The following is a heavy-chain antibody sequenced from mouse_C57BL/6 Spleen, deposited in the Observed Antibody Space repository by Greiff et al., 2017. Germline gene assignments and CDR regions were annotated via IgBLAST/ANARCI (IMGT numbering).Heavy chain of an antibody. Sequence: QVQLQQSGAELVKPGASVKISCKASGYAFSSYWMNWVKQRPGKGPEWIGQIYPGAGGMNYKGKFKGKVTLSVEKASSTAYMEISSLTSEDDAVYFCGGSYGGNRGAMDYWGQGTSVTVSS. V-gene: IGHV1-80*01. J-gene: IGHJ4*01. CDR2: IYPGAGGM. CDR1: GYAFSSYW. D-gene: IGHD2-12*01. CDR3: GGSYGGNRGAMDY.